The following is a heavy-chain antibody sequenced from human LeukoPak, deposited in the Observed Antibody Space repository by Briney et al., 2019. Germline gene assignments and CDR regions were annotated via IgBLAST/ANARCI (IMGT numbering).Heavy chain of an antibody. Sequence: GGSLRLSCAASGFTVSTNFMNWVRQAPGKGLEWVSVIFAGGDTYYADSVKGRFTISRDNSKNTPYLQMNRLRVQDPALYYCARDAPAGGKLDSWGQGTLVTVSS. CDR3: ARDAPAGGKLDS. D-gene: IGHD4-23*01. CDR1: GFTVSTNF. CDR2: IFAGGDT. J-gene: IGHJ4*02. V-gene: IGHV3-66*01.